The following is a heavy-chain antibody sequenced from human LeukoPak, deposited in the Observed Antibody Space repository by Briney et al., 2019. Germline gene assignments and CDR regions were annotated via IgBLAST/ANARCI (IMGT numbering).Heavy chain of an antibody. D-gene: IGHD4-17*01. Sequence: SETLSLTCTVSGGSISSSSYYWGWIRQPPGKGLEWIGSIYYSGSTYYNPSLKSRVTISVDTSKNQFSLKLSSVTAADTAVYYCARLLNDYGDLYFDYWGQGTLVTVS. CDR2: IYYSGST. CDR1: GGSISSSSYY. CDR3: ARLLNDYGDLYFDY. J-gene: IGHJ4*02. V-gene: IGHV4-39*01.